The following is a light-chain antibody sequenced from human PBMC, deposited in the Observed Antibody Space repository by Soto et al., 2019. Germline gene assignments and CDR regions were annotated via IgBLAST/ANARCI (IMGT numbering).Light chain of an antibody. CDR1: SSDVGDYTY. V-gene: IGLV2-14*01. Sequence: QSVLTQTASVSGSPGQSITISCSGTSSDVGDYTYVSWYQQHPGKAPKLLIYEVSNRPSGVSNRFSGSKSGNTASLTISGLQAEDEADYYCSSYRTSNSYVFGTGTKVTVL. CDR3: SSYRTSNSYV. CDR2: EVS. J-gene: IGLJ1*01.